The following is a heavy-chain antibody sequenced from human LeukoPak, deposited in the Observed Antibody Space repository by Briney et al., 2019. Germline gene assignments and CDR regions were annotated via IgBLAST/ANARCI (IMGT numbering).Heavy chain of an antibody. Sequence: GGSRRLSCAASGFTFSSFAINWVRQAPGKGLEWVAFIRYDGSDKYYADSVKGRFTISRDNSKNTLYLQMNNLRVEDTAVYYWAKDGGDWKYFAYWGQGTLVTVSS. V-gene: IGHV3-30*02. CDR1: GFTFSSFA. CDR2: IRYDGSDK. D-gene: IGHD3-10*01. CDR3: AKDGGDWKYFAY. J-gene: IGHJ4*02.